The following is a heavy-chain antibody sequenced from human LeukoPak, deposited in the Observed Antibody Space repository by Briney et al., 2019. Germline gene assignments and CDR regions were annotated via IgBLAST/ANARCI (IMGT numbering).Heavy chain of an antibody. J-gene: IGHJ4*02. Sequence: SQTLSLTCTVSGGSIRSGDYYWGWLRQPPGKGLEGVGYIYYSGSTYYNPSLKSRVTISVDTSKNQFSLKLSSVTAADTAVYYCARTDSNYYFDYWGQGTLVTVSS. CDR2: IYYSGST. CDR3: ARTDSNYYFDY. D-gene: IGHD2-8*01. V-gene: IGHV4-30-4*08. CDR1: GGSIRSGDYY.